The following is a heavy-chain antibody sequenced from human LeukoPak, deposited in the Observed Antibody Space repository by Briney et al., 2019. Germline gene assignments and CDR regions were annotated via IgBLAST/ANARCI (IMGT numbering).Heavy chain of an antibody. CDR2: IIPKFGSA. V-gene: IGHV1-69*05. J-gene: IGHJ3*02. Sequence: GASVKVSCKTSGGTFSIYSVSWVRQASGQGLEWMGGIIPKFGSANYAQRFQGRVTITTDEATTTVYMELSSLRSEDTAVYYCARRSVMATISGADAFDIWGQGTMVTVSS. CDR1: GGTFSIYS. D-gene: IGHD5-24*01. CDR3: ARRSVMATISGADAFDI.